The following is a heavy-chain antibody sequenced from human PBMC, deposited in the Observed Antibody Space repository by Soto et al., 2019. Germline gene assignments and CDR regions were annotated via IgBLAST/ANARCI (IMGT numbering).Heavy chain of an antibody. V-gene: IGHV3-11*01. CDR1: GFTFSDYY. CDR2: IITGGSLK. J-gene: IGHJ5*02. D-gene: IGHD3-22*01. CDR3: ARSGSGYSFDP. Sequence: QVQLVESGGGLVKPGGSLRLSCAASGFTFSDYYMSWVRQTPGKGLEWVSYIITGGSLKYYADSVKGRFGISRDDAESSSYLQMNSLRAEDTAVYYCARSGSGYSFDPWGQGTLVTVSS.